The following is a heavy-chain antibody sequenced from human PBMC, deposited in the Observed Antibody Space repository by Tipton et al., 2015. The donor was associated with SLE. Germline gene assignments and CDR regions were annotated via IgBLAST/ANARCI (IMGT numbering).Heavy chain of an antibody. V-gene: IGHV4-61*01. J-gene: IGHJ5*02. Sequence: TLSLTCTVSGGSVSSGSYYWSWIRQPPGKGLEWIGYIYYSGSTNYNPSLKSRVTISVDTSKNQFSLKLSSVTAADTAVYYCARAPLTYNWFDPWGQGTLVTVSS. D-gene: IGHD1-14*01. CDR1: GGSVSSGSYY. CDR2: IYYSGST. CDR3: ARAPLTYNWFDP.